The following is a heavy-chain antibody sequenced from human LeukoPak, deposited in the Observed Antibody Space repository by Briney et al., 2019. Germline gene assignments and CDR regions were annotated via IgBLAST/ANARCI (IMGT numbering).Heavy chain of an antibody. D-gene: IGHD3-22*01. CDR3: ARYYYDSSGYYSNFDC. CDR1: GGSISSYY. J-gene: IGHJ4*02. CDR2: IYYSGST. Sequence: PSETLSLTCTVSGGSISSYYWSWIRQPPGKGLEWIGYIYYSGSTNYNPSLKSRVTISVDTSKNQFSLKLSSVTAADTAVYYCARYYYDSSGYYSNFDCWGQGTLVTVSS. V-gene: IGHV4-59*08.